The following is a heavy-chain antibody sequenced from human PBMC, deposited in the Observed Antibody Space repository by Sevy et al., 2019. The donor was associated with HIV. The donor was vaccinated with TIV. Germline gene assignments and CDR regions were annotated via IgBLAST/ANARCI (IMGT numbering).Heavy chain of an antibody. CDR2: MFYSGST. Sequence: SETLSLTCTVSGGSITRSSYDWGWVRQPPGKGLEWIGSMFYSGSTYYATSLKSRVTISVDTSKNQFSLKLSAVTATDTAVYFCARHGGLVDRAFDYWGQGILVTVSS. J-gene: IGHJ4*02. CDR1: GGSITRSSYD. V-gene: IGHV4-39*01. D-gene: IGHD3-10*01. CDR3: ARHGGLVDRAFDY.